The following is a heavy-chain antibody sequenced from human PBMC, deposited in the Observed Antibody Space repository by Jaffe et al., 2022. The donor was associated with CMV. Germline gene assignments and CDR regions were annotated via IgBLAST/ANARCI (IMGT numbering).Heavy chain of an antibody. CDR2: ISYDGSNK. D-gene: IGHD6-13*01. V-gene: IGHV3-30*18. CDR3: AKDFRIAAAGLFDY. J-gene: IGHJ4*02. Sequence: QVQLVESGGGVVQPGRSLRLSCAASGFTFSSYGMHWVRQAPGKGLEWVAVISYDGSNKYYADSVKGRFTISRDNSKNTLYLQMNSLRAEDTAVYYCAKDFRIAAAGLFDYWGQGTLVTVSS. CDR1: GFTFSSYG.